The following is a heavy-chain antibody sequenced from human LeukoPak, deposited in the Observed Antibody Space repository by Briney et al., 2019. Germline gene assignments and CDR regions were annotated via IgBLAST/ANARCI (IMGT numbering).Heavy chain of an antibody. CDR3: ARDVGSLVVDY. J-gene: IGHJ4*02. V-gene: IGHV1-2*07. Sequence: ASVTVSCKASGYTFTDYYIHWVRQAPGQGLEWMGWINPNSGGTNYAHKFQGRVTMTSDTSISTVYMDLSSLNSDDTAVCYCARDVGSLVVDYWGQGTLVPVSS. CDR2: INPNSGGT. CDR1: GYTFTDYY. D-gene: IGHD2-8*02.